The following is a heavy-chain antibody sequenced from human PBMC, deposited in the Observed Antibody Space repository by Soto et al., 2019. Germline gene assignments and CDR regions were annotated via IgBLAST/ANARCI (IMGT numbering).Heavy chain of an antibody. J-gene: IGHJ5*02. D-gene: IGHD3-22*01. Sequence: ASVKVSCKASGYSFATSGISWVRQAPGQGLEWMGWISAYNGNTNYEQKLQDRVTMTTDTSTSTAYLELRSLRSDDTAVYYCARAGHYYDSSGYATWGQGTLVTVSS. V-gene: IGHV1-18*01. CDR3: ARAGHYYDSSGYAT. CDR2: ISAYNGNT. CDR1: GYSFATSG.